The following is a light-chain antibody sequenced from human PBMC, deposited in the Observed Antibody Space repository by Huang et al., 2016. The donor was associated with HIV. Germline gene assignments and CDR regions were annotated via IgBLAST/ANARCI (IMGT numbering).Light chain of an antibody. V-gene: IGKV2-28*01. J-gene: IGKJ4*01. CDR2: VAS. CDR3: MQALQTPLT. CDR1: QSITHSNGNKD. Sequence: DIVMTKSPLSLSVTPGEPDSISCRSSQSITHSNGNKDLDWYRQKPGQSPQLLIYVASSRASGIPDRFNGRGSGTDFTLKISRVEAEDVGVYYCMQALQTPLTFGGGTKVEVK.